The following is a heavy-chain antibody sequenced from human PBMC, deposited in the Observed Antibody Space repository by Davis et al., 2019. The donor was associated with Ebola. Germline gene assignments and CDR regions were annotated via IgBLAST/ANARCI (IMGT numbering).Heavy chain of an antibody. CDR3: ARDISSSSWGWFDP. Sequence: SETLSLTCAVSAFSLSSSNWWSWVRQPPGKGLEWIGEIYHSGSTNYNPSLKSRVTISVDKSKNQFSLQLSSVTAADTAVYYCARDISSSSWGWFDPWGQGTLVTVSS. D-gene: IGHD6-13*01. J-gene: IGHJ5*02. CDR2: IYHSGST. V-gene: IGHV4-4*02. CDR1: AFSLSSSNW.